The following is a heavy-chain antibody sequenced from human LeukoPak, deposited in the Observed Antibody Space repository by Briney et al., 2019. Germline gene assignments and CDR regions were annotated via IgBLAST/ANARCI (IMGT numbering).Heavy chain of an antibody. CDR1: GGTFSSYA. CDR3: ARDEWAVRGFDY. CDR2: IIPIFGTA. V-gene: IGHV1-69*13. Sequence: GASVKVSCKASGGTFSSYAISWVRQTPGQGLEWMGGIIPIFGTANYAQKFQGRVTITADESTSTAYMELSSLRSEDTAVYYYARDEWAVRGFDYWGQGTLVTVSS. D-gene: IGHD4-11*01. J-gene: IGHJ4*02.